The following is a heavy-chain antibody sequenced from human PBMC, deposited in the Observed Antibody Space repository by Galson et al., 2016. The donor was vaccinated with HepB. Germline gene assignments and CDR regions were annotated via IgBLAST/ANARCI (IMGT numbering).Heavy chain of an antibody. CDR3: ARDGVEGGVQYDY. CDR2: IKEDGSQR. Sequence: SLRLSCAASGFSFGNYWMVWVRQAPGKGLEWVANIKEDGSQRYYVDSVKGRFTISRDNAKDSVYLQMNSLRPEDTAVYYCARDGVEGGVQYDYWGQGILVTVSS. CDR1: GFSFGNYW. J-gene: IGHJ4*02. V-gene: IGHV3-7*04. D-gene: IGHD3-16*01.